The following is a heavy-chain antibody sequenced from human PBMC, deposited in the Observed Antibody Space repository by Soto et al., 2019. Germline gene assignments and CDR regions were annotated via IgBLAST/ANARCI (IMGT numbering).Heavy chain of an antibody. V-gene: IGHV3-30*18. CDR3: AKGSRPYPSPAHYYGMDV. J-gene: IGHJ6*02. CDR2: ISYDGSNK. CDR1: GFTFSSYG. Sequence: GGSLRLSCAASGFTFSSYGMHWVRQAPGKGLEWVAVISYDGSNKYYADSVKGRFTISRDNSKNTLYLQMNSLRAEDTAVYYCAKGSRPYPSPAHYYGMDVWGQGTTVTVSS.